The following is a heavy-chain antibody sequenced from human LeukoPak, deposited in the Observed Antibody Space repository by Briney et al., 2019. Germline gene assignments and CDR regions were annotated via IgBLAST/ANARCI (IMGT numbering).Heavy chain of an antibody. V-gene: IGHV4-30-2*01. Sequence: SETLSLTCTVSGGSISSAISYWNWIRQPPGMGLEWIGYILHSGNTYYNPFLRSRVTISVDRSNNRFSLNLNSVTAADTAVYYCARAERYCSSTSCPIGHWFDPWGQGTLVTVSS. D-gene: IGHD2-2*01. CDR3: ARAERYCSSTSCPIGHWFDP. J-gene: IGHJ5*02. CDR1: GGSISSAISY. CDR2: ILHSGNT.